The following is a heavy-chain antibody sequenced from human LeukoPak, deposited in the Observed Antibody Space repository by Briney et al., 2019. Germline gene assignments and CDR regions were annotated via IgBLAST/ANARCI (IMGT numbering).Heavy chain of an antibody. Sequence: GRSLRLSCAASGLTFSSYAMHWVRQAPGKGLEWVAVISYDGSNKYYADSVKGRFTISRDNSKNTLYLQMNSLRAEDTAVYYCARALLWFGELLGTDYWGQGTLVTVSS. CDR2: ISYDGSNK. CDR3: ARALLWFGELLGTDY. D-gene: IGHD3-10*01. J-gene: IGHJ4*02. CDR1: GLTFSSYA. V-gene: IGHV3-30*04.